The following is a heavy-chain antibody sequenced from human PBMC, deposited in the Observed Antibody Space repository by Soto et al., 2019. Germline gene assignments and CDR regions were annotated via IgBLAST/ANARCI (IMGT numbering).Heavy chain of an antibody. D-gene: IGHD6-19*01. J-gene: IGHJ5*02. V-gene: IGHV1-69*04. Sequence: ASVKVSCKASGGTFSSYTISWVRQAPGQGLEWMGRIIPILGIANYAQKFQGRVTITADKSTSTAYMELSSLRSEDTAVYYCARDRSSGSYWDNGFDTWGQGTLVTVSS. CDR3: ARDRSSGSYWDNGFDT. CDR2: IIPILGIA. CDR1: GGTFSSYT.